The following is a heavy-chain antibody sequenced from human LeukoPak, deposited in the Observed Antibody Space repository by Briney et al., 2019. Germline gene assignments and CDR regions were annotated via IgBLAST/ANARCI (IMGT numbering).Heavy chain of an antibody. Sequence: PGGSLSLPCAASGFTFRSYAMIWVRQSPGKGLEGVSAISGSGGITCYAGSVKGRFTISRDNSKNPLYLQMNSLRAEDTAVYYCATHRHSSSWYAEPDLVNWGQGTLVTVSS. V-gene: IGHV3-23*01. CDR3: ATHRHSSSWYAEPDLVN. CDR2: ISGSGGIT. D-gene: IGHD6-13*01. J-gene: IGHJ4*02. CDR1: GFTFRSYA.